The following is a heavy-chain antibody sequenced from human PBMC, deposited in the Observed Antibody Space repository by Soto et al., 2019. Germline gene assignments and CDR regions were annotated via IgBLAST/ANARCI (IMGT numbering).Heavy chain of an antibody. CDR3: ALGTAARAFAS. V-gene: IGHV2-5*02. D-gene: IGHD6-6*01. Sequence: QISLKESGPALVKPTQTLTLTCSFSGFSLTTTGVGVGWIRQPPGKALEWLALIYWDDDERYNPSLKNRLTLTKDTSKNLVVLTMTNVDPVDTATYYCALGTAARAFASWGQGTLVSVSS. J-gene: IGHJ4*02. CDR1: GFSLTTTGVG. CDR2: IYWDDDE.